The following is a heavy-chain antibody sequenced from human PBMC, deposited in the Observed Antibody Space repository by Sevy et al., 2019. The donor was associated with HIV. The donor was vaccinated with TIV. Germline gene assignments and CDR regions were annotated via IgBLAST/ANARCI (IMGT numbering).Heavy chain of an antibody. CDR3: ARVYTALVRYYDSSGYEYFQH. Sequence: ASVKVSCKASGYTFTGYYMHWVRQAPGQGLEWMGWINPNSGGTNYAQKFHGRVTMTRHTSISTAYMELIRLRSDDTAVYYCARVYTALVRYYDSSGYEYFQHWGQGTLVTVSS. CDR1: GYTFTGYY. V-gene: IGHV1-2*02. D-gene: IGHD3-22*01. CDR2: INPNSGGT. J-gene: IGHJ1*01.